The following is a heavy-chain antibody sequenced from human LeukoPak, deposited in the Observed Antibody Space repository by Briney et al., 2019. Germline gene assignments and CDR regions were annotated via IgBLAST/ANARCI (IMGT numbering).Heavy chain of an antibody. Sequence: WMGIIYPGASDTSYSPSLEGQVTISVDTSSGTAYLQWSSLKASDTAIYYCARQNDFRLDYWGQGTLVTVSS. CDR2: IYPGASDT. V-gene: IGHV5-51*01. D-gene: IGHD3-3*01. J-gene: IGHJ4*02. CDR3: ARQNDFRLDY.